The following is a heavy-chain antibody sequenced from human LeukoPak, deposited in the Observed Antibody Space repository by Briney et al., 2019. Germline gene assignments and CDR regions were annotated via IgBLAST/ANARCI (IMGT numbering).Heavy chain of an antibody. V-gene: IGHV4-39*01. CDR3: ARRSISDFDY. CDR1: GGSISSSSYF. J-gene: IGHJ4*02. D-gene: IGHD4-11*01. Sequence: PSETLSLTCTVFGGSISSSSYFWGWIRQPPGKGLEWIATIYHTGSTFYNPSLKSRVTLSIDTSKKQFSLNLNFVTAADTAVYYCARRSISDFDYWGQGTLVTVSS. CDR2: IYHTGST.